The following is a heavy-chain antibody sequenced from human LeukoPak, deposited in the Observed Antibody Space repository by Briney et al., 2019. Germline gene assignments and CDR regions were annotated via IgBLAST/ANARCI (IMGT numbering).Heavy chain of an antibody. CDR2: ISSTSSSI. CDR3: ARVSSNPYSRGYYHLDY. Sequence: KSGGSLRLSCAASGFAFSTYSMNWVRQAPGKGLEWVSSISSTSSSIYYADSMKGRFTISRDNAKNSLYLQMNSLRAEDTAMYYCARVSSNPYSRGYYHLDYWGQGTLVTVSS. V-gene: IGHV3-21*01. CDR1: GFAFSTYS. D-gene: IGHD6-25*01. J-gene: IGHJ4*02.